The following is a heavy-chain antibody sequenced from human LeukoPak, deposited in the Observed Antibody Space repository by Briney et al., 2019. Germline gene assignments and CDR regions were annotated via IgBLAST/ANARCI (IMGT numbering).Heavy chain of an antibody. CDR3: ARVSVWGSYRPFDC. D-gene: IGHD3-16*02. CDR2: TSAYNGDT. Sequence: GASVKVSCKASGYTFTTYGISWVRQAPGQGLEWMGWTSAYNGDTNYAQKLQGRVTMTTDTSTSTGYMELRSLRSDDTAVYYCARVSVWGSYRPFDCWGQGTLVTVSS. CDR1: GYTFTTYG. V-gene: IGHV1-18*04. J-gene: IGHJ4*02.